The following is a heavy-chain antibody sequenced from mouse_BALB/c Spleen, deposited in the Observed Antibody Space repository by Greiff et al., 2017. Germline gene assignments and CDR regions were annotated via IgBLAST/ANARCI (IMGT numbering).Heavy chain of an antibody. J-gene: IGHJ2*01. V-gene: IGHV2-6-7*01. Sequence: VQVVESGPGLVAPSQSLSITCTVSGFSLTGYGVNWVRQPPGKGLEWLGMIWGDGSTDYNSALKSRLSISKDNSKSQVFLKMNSLQTDDTARYYCAREDRYGGGDYFDYWGQGTTLTVSS. D-gene: IGHD2-14*01. CDR1: GFSLTGYG. CDR3: AREDRYGGGDYFDY. CDR2: IWGDGST.